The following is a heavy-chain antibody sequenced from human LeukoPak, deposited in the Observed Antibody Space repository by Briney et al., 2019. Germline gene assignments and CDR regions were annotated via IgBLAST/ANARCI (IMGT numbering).Heavy chain of an antibody. J-gene: IGHJ5*02. CDR1: GYTFTSYY. V-gene: IGHV1-69*13. D-gene: IGHD3-3*01. Sequence: ASVTVSCKASGYTFTSYYMHWVRQAPGQGLEWMGGIIPIFGTANYAQKFQGRVTITADESTSTAYMELSRLRSDDTAVYYCARGGGFLEWLLFNWFDPWGQGTLVTVSS. CDR3: ARGGGFLEWLLFNWFDP. CDR2: IIPIFGTA.